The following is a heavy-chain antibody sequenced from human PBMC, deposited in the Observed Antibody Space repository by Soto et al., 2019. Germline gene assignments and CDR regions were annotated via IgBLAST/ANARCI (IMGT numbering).Heavy chain of an antibody. CDR2: IYYSGST. D-gene: IGHD3-10*01. CDR3: ARDYGSGSYYSVHGMDV. CDR1: GGSISSGDYY. Sequence: ASETLSLTCTVSGGSISSGDYYWSWVRQPPGKGLEWIGYIYYSGSTYYNPSLKSRVTISVDTSKNQFSLKLSSVTAADTAVYYCARDYGSGSYYSVHGMDVWGQGTTVTVSS. J-gene: IGHJ6*02. V-gene: IGHV4-30-4*01.